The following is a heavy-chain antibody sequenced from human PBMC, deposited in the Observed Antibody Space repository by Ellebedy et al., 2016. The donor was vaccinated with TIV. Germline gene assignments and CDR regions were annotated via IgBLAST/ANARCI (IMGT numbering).Heavy chain of an antibody. V-gene: IGHV3-23*01. CDR3: VREGLSGAWNDWYFDL. Sequence: GESLKISCAASGFTFSSYGMHWVRQAPGKGLECVSAISGSGGSTYYADSVKGRFNISRDNARNSLYLQMNSLRAEDTAVYYCVREGLSGAWNDWYFDLWGRGTLVTVSS. D-gene: IGHD1-1*01. CDR2: ISGSGGST. CDR1: GFTFSSYG. J-gene: IGHJ2*01.